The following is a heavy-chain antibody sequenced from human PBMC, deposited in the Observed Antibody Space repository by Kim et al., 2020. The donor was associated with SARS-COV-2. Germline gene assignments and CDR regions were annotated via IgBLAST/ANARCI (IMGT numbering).Heavy chain of an antibody. J-gene: IGHJ4*02. CDR1: GYTFSSYS. D-gene: IGHD2-2*01. Sequence: ASVKVSCKASGYTFSSYSINWLRRAPGEGLEWMGWINTKTGKPSYAQGFTGRFVFSLDTSVSTAYLQTSSLKAEDTAVYYCARDGWSDCSRTTCFDYWGQGTLVTVSS. V-gene: IGHV7-4-1*02. CDR3: ARDGWSDCSRTTCFDY. CDR2: INTKTGKP.